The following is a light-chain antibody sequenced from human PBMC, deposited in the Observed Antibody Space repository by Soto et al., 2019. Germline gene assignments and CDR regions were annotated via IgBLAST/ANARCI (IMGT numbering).Light chain of an antibody. CDR2: TNS. Sequence: QSVLTQPPSASGTPGQGITISCSGSNSNIGSNTVNWYQQFPGTAPKALIHTNSQRPSGVPDRFSGSKSGTSASLAISGLQSDDEAHYYCAAWDDSLNALVFGGGTKLTVL. CDR1: NSNIGSNT. CDR3: AAWDDSLNALV. V-gene: IGLV1-44*01. J-gene: IGLJ2*01.